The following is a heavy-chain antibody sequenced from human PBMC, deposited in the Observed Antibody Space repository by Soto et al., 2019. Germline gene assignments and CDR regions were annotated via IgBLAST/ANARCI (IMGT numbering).Heavy chain of an antibody. CDR3: ARDGYYGDYSRPEGVDYYYYGMDV. CDR2: ISAYNGNT. D-gene: IGHD4-17*01. CDR1: GYTFTSYG. V-gene: IGHV1-18*01. J-gene: IGHJ6*02. Sequence: GASVKVSCKASGYTFTSYGISWVRQAPGQGLEWMGWISAYNGNTNYAQKLQGRVTMTTDTSTSTAYMELRSLRSDDTAVYYCARDGYYGDYSRPEGVDYYYYGMDVWGQGTTVTFSS.